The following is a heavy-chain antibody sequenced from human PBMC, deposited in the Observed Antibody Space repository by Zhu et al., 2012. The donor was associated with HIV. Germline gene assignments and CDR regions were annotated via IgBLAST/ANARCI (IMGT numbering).Heavy chain of an antibody. CDR2: IEHGGST. CDR3: ARHSRYDTVTGWGHFDF. CDR1: GGSFRGYY. V-gene: IGHV4-34*01. J-gene: IGHJ4*02. Sequence: QVHLQQWGAGLLKPSETLSLTCAVYGGSFRGYYWSWIRQSPEKGLEWIGEIEHGGSTDYTPSLKSRVTISVDRSKNQFSLKVTSVSAADTAVYYCARHSRYDTVTGWGHFDFWAREPWSPSPQ. D-gene: IGHD3-9*01.